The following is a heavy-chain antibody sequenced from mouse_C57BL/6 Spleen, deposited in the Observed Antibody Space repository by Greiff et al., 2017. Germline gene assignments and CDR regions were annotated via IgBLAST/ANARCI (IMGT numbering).Heavy chain of an antibody. Sequence: EVKLMESGGGLVKPGGSLTLSCAASGFTFSSYTMSWVRQTPEKRLEWVATISGGGGNTYYPDRVKGRFTISRDNAKNTLYLQMSSLRSEDTALYYCARQGNYYGTYYFDYWGQGTTLTVSS. CDR1: GFTFSSYT. J-gene: IGHJ2*01. D-gene: IGHD1-1*01. V-gene: IGHV5-9*01. CDR2: ISGGGGNT. CDR3: ARQGNYYGTYYFDY.